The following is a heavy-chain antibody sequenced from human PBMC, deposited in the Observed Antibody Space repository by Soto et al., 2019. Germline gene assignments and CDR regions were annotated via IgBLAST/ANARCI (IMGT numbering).Heavy chain of an antibody. Sequence: GEALKISFKASGYSFTSYWISWVRPMPEKGLEWMGRIDPSDSYTNYSPSFQGHVTISADKSISTAYLQWSRMKASDTPMYYCARGAYIPSQYDMDVWDQGTTVAASS. CDR3: ARGAYIPSQYDMDV. CDR1: GYSFTSYW. V-gene: IGHV5-10-1*01. D-gene: IGHD2-21*01. J-gene: IGHJ6*02. CDR2: IDPSDSYT.